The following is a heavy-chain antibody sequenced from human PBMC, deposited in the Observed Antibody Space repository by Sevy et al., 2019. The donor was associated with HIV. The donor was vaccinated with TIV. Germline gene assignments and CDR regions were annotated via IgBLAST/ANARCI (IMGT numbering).Heavy chain of an antibody. J-gene: IGHJ6*02. V-gene: IGHV1-2*02. D-gene: IGHD3-3*01. CDR3: AAFWSDSDYYGMDV. Sequence: ASVKVSCKASGHTFTNYYIHWVRQAPGQGLEWMGWIDPKSGGTNHAQKFQDRVIMTTDTSISIAYMELSRLTSDDTAIYYGAAFWSDSDYYGMDVWGQGTTVTVSS. CDR2: IDPKSGGT. CDR1: GHTFTNYY.